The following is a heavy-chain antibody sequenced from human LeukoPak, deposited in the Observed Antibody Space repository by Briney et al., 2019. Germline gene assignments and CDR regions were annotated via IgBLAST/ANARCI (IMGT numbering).Heavy chain of an antibody. Sequence: PGGSLRLSCAASGFTFSNYAMSWVRQAPGKGLEWVSGISGSGGITYYADTVKGRFTISRDNSKNTLFLQMNSLRAEDTAVYHCAKDQVTHTVGATGSDYWGQGTLVTVSS. CDR1: GFTFSNYA. CDR3: AKDQVTHTVGATGSDY. J-gene: IGHJ4*02. V-gene: IGHV3-23*01. D-gene: IGHD1-26*01. CDR2: ISGSGGIT.